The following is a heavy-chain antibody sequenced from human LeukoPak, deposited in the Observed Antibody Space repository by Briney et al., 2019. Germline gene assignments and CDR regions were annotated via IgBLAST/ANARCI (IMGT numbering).Heavy chain of an antibody. Sequence: GRSLRLSCVASGFTFNSYVMGWVRQAPGKGLEWVSSIASGRSPSYADSLKGRLTMSRDNAKNTLYLQMDNLRAEDTAIYYCARQLGYCSEATCYFDSWGQGTQVAVSS. CDR3: ARQLGYCSEATCYFDS. CDR2: IASGRSP. D-gene: IGHD2-15*01. CDR1: GFTFNSYV. J-gene: IGHJ4*02. V-gene: IGHV3-23*03.